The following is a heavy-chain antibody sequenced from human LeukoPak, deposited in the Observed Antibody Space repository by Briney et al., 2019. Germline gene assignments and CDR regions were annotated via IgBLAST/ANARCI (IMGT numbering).Heavy chain of an antibody. D-gene: IGHD6-13*01. V-gene: IGHV3-23*01. Sequence: PGGSLRLSCAASGFTFSSYAMSWVRQAPGKGLEWVSAISGSGGSTYYADSVKGRFTISRDNSKNTLYLQMNSLRAEDTAVYYCAKDRRSGSWHKYPFDYWGQGTLVTVSS. CDR3: AKDRRSGSWHKYPFDY. CDR1: GFTFSSYA. J-gene: IGHJ4*02. CDR2: ISGSGGST.